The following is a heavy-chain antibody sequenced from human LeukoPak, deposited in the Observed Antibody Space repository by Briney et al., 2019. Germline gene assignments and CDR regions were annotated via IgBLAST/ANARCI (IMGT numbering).Heavy chain of an antibody. J-gene: IGHJ3*02. CDR1: GFTFSSYA. Sequence: PGGSLRLSCAASGFTFSSYAMSWVRQAPGKGLEWVSAISGSGGSTYYADSVKARFTISRDNSKNTLYLQTNSLRAEDTAVYYCAKDSETPLWFGELFGAFDIWGQGTMVTVSS. CDR2: ISGSGGST. V-gene: IGHV3-23*01. CDR3: AKDSETPLWFGELFGAFDI. D-gene: IGHD3-10*01.